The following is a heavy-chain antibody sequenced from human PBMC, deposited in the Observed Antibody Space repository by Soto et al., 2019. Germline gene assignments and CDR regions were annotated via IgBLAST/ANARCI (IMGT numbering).Heavy chain of an antibody. V-gene: IGHV3-23*01. Sequence: GGSLRLSCAASGFTFSSYSMNWVRQAPGKGLEWVSAISGSGGSTYYADSVKGRFTISRDNSKNTLYLQMNSLRAEDTAVYYCAKDQNSGYDFDYWGQGTLVTVSS. J-gene: IGHJ4*02. CDR2: ISGSGGST. CDR3: AKDQNSGYDFDY. CDR1: GFTFSSYS. D-gene: IGHD5-12*01.